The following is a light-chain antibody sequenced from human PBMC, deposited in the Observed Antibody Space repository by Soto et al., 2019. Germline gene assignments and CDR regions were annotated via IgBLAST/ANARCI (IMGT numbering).Light chain of an antibody. CDR3: QQDNSFTLT. V-gene: IGKV1-12*01. J-gene: IGKJ1*01. CDR1: QGISSW. Sequence: DIQMTQSPSSVSASLGDRVTITCRASQGISSWLVWYHQKPGKAPKLLIYGESSLQSGVPSRFSGSGYGTDFTLTLTSLQHEDFASYYCQQDNSFTLTFGQGTKVEIK. CDR2: GES.